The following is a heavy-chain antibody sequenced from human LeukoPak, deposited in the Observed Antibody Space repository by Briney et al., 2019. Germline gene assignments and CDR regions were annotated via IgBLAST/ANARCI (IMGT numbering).Heavy chain of an antibody. D-gene: IGHD3-22*01. CDR3: ARDFWNFDDSRGYYRDFDS. Sequence: ASVKVSCKATSYISWVRQAPGQGLEWMGWIGSYAGDTYYAQKFQGRVTVTTDTSSSTAYMELRSLRSDDTTVYYCARDFWNFDDSRGYYRDFDSWGQGTLVTVSS. CDR1: TSY. J-gene: IGHJ5*01. CDR2: IGSYAGDT. V-gene: IGHV1-18*01.